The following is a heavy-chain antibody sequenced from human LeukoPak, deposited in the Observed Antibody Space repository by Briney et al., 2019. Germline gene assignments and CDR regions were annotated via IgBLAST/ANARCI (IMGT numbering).Heavy chain of an antibody. CDR2: ISWNSGSI. D-gene: IGHD3-22*01. J-gene: IGHJ4*02. V-gene: IGHV3-9*01. CDR1: GFTFDDYA. CDR3: AKDLHYYDSSGYGYYFDY. Sequence: GGSLRLSCAASGFTFDDYAMHWVRQAPGKGLEWVSGISWNSGSIGYADSVKGRFTISRDNAKNSLYLQMNSLRAEDTALYYCAKDLHYYDSSGYGYYFDYWGQGTLVTVSS.